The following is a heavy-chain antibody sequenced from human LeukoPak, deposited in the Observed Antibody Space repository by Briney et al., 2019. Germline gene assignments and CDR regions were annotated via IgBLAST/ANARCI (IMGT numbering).Heavy chain of an antibody. CDR1: GFTFSSYW. CDR2: IKPDGSDQ. V-gene: IGHV3-7*04. J-gene: IGHJ4*02. Sequence: PGGSLILSCAASGFTFSSYWMNWVRQAPGKGLEWVANIKPDGSDQYYVDSVKGRFTISRDNAKNSLYLQMNSLRAEDTAVYYCARENFQYWAQGTLVTVSS. CDR3: ARENFQY.